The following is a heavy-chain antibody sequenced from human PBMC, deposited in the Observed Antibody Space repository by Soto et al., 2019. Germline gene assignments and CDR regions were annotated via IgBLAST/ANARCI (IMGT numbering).Heavy chain of an antibody. J-gene: IGHJ4*02. CDR3: ARADGSGTYNLDF. CDR2: LNPGDRRT. D-gene: IGHD3-10*01. V-gene: IGHV1-46*03. Sequence: ASVKVSCKAIGYPLTSYHMHWVRQAPGQGLEWMGILNPGDRRTTYAQKFQGRLTMSRDTSTSTVYMELSRLRSEDTAMYYCARADGSGTYNLDFWGQGTLVTVSS. CDR1: GYPLTSYH.